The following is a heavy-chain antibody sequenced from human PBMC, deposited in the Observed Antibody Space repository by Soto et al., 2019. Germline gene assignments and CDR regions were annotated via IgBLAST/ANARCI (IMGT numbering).Heavy chain of an antibody. Sequence: GGSLRLSCAASGFTFSSYGMHWVRQAPGKGLEWVAVISYDGSNKYYADSVKGRFTISRDNSKNTLYLQMNSLRAEDTAVYYCAKDGRAPLDYWGQGTLVTVSS. CDR2: ISYDGSNK. D-gene: IGHD1-26*01. CDR1: GFTFSSYG. CDR3: AKDGRAPLDY. V-gene: IGHV3-30*18. J-gene: IGHJ4*02.